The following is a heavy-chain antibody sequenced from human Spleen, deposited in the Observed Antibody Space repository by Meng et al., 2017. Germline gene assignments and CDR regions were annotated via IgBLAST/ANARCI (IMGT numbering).Heavy chain of an antibody. V-gene: IGHV5-51*01. CDR2: IYPGDSDT. D-gene: IGHD1-1*01. CDR1: GYIFTTYW. CDR3: AGRGGNNYPFDA. J-gene: IGHJ3*01. Sequence: GGSLRLSCKGSGYIFTTYWIGWVRQMPGKGLEWMGIIYPGDSDTRYSPSFQGQVTISADKSISTAYLQWTSLKASDTAMYYCAGRGGNNYPFDAWGQGTMVTVSS.